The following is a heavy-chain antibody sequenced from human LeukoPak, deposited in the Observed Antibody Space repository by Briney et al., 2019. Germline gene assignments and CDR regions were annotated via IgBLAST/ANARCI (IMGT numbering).Heavy chain of an antibody. Sequence: GSLRLSCAASGFTFSSYAMSWVRQAPGKGLEWIGYIYYSGSTNYNPSLKSRVTISVDTSKNQFSLKLSSVTAADTAVYYCARVSDTSSYYYFLDFWGQGTLVTVSS. V-gene: IGHV4-59*08. D-gene: IGHD3-22*01. CDR2: IYYSGST. J-gene: IGHJ4*02. CDR1: GFTFSSYA. CDR3: ARVSDTSSYYYFLDF.